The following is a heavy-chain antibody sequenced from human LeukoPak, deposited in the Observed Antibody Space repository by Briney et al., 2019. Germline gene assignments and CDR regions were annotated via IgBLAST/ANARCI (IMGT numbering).Heavy chain of an antibody. J-gene: IGHJ3*02. CDR3: ARFHQSGAFDI. D-gene: IGHD2-2*01. Sequence: SETLSLTCTVSGYSISSGYYWGWIRQPPGKGLEWIGSIYHSGSTYYNPSLKSRVTISVDTSKNQFSLKLSSVTAADTAVYYCARFHQSGAFDIWGQGTMVTVSS. V-gene: IGHV4-38-2*02. CDR2: IYHSGST. CDR1: GYSISSGYY.